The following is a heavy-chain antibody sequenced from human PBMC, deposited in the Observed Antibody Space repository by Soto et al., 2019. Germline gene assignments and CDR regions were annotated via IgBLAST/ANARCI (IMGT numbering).Heavy chain of an antibody. Sequence: GGSLRLSCAASGFTFSSYGMHWVRQAPGKGLEWVAVIWYDGDNKYYADSVKGRFTISRDNSKNTLYLQMNSLRAEDTAVYYCARGVRNNYGSLGSWGQGTLVTVSS. D-gene: IGHD3-10*01. CDR1: GFTFSSYG. CDR3: ARGVRNNYGSLGS. J-gene: IGHJ4*02. CDR2: IWYDGDNK. V-gene: IGHV3-33*01.